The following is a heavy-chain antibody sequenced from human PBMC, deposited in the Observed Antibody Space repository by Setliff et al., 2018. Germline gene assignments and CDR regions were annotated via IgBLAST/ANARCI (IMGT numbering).Heavy chain of an antibody. Sequence: ASVKVSCKTSGYLLTSYGLTWVRQAPGQGLEWMGWISPYNGHTNSAQKLQGRVTMTTDTSTNTAYMELGSLRSDDTAMYFCERLVRYCTRVTCQRSSDGDFWGQGTPVTVSS. V-gene: IGHV1-18*01. CDR2: ISPYNGHT. CDR3: ERLVRYCTRVTCQRSSDGDF. D-gene: IGHD2-8*01. CDR1: GYLLTSYG. J-gene: IGHJ4*02.